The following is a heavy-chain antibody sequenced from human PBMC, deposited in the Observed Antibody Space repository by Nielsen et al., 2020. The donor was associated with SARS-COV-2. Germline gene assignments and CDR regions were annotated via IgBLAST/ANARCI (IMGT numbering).Heavy chain of an antibody. Sequence: GESLKISCAASGFNFSSYDILWVRQATGKGLEWVSTIDTSGDTFYPDSVKGRFTISRDNVKNSLDLQMNSLRAEDMAVYYCATNSDWRHDYWGQGTLVTVST. V-gene: IGHV3-13*04. CDR2: IDTSGDT. CDR3: ATNSDWRHDY. J-gene: IGHJ4*02. D-gene: IGHD6-19*01. CDR1: GFNFSSYD.